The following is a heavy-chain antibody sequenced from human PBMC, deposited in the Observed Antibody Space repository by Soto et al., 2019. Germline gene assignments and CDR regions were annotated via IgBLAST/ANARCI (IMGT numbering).Heavy chain of an antibody. Sequence: SGGSLRLSCAASGFTFSSYWMHWVRQVPGKGLVWVSRIKGDGTNTGYADSVKGRFTISRDNVKNTLYLQMNSLRAEDTAVYYCARGLTCYYGLDYWGQGTLVTVSS. V-gene: IGHV3-74*01. CDR1: GFTFSSYW. CDR3: ARGLTCYYGLDY. CDR2: IKGDGTNT. D-gene: IGHD3-10*01. J-gene: IGHJ4*02.